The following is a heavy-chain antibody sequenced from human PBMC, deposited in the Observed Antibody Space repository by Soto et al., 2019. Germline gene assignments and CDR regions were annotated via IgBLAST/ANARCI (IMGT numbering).Heavy chain of an antibody. CDR2: LHQSGST. V-gene: IGHV4-4*02. D-gene: IGHD6-13*01. CDR3: ARTGQQRSFEY. CDR1: VGSITSTKW. J-gene: IGHJ4*02. Sequence: SETLSLTCAVSVGSITSTKWCIWVREAPGKGLEWIGELHQSGSTNNNPSLKSRVTISLDKSNNQFSLNLTSVTAAGTAVYYCARTGQQRSFEYWGQGTMVTVSS.